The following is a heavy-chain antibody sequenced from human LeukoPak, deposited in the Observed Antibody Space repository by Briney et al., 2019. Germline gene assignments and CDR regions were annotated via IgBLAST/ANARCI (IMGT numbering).Heavy chain of an antibody. CDR1: GGSISSYY. V-gene: IGHV4-4*09. J-gene: IGHJ3*02. D-gene: IGHD5-18*01. CDR3: ARPGQQLIRDAFEI. CDR2: ISGSGST. Sequence: SETLSLTCTVSGGSISSYYWTWIRQPPGKGLEWIGHISGSGSTNYNPSLKSRVTMSLDTSNNRFSLNLTSVTAADAAVYYCARPGQQLIRDAFEICGERAM.